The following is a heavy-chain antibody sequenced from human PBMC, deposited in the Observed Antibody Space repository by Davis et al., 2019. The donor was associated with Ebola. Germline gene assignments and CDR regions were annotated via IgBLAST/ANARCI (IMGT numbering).Heavy chain of an antibody. CDR3: ERRPSMRGMDV. CDR2: IHDSGST. V-gene: IGHV4-34*01. J-gene: IGHJ6*02. Sequence: MPSETLSLTCAVYGASFSGYYWSWIRQPPGKGLEWIGEIHDSGSTNYNPSLKRRVTISVDTSKNQFSLKLSSVTAADTAVYYCERRPSMRGMDVWGQATTVTVSS. CDR1: GASFSGYY.